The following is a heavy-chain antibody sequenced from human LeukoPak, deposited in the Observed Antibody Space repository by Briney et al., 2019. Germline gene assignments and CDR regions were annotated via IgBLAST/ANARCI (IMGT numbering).Heavy chain of an antibody. J-gene: IGHJ6*03. V-gene: IGHV6-1*01. Sequence: SQTLSLTCAISGDSVSSNSAAWNWIRQSPSRGLEWLGRTYYRSKWYNDYAVSVKSRITINPDTSKNQFSLQLNSVTPEDTAVYYCARVPRIAAQSLGYYYYYYMDVWGKGTTVTVSS. D-gene: IGHD6-13*01. CDR3: ARVPRIAAQSLGYYYYYYMDV. CDR1: GDSVSSNSAA. CDR2: TYYRSKWYN.